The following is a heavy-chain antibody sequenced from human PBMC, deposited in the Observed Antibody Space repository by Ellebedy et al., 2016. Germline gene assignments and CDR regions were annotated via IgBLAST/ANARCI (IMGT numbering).Heavy chain of an antibody. D-gene: IGHD3-10*01. V-gene: IGHV3-43D*03. Sequence: GGSLRLSXAASGFGFPNYAMNWFRQAPGTGLDWVSQITWVGGATYYADSLKGRFTISRDNSKQSLYLEMTSLRPDDTAVDFCVKSLGSPANMDVWGQGTTVTV. CDR2: ITWVGGAT. CDR3: VKSLGSPANMDV. CDR1: GFGFPNYA. J-gene: IGHJ6*02.